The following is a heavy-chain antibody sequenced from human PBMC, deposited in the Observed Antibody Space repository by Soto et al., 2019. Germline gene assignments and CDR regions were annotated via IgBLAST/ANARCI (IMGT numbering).Heavy chain of an antibody. CDR3: ARESFWSGYYTSASEYYGMDV. D-gene: IGHD3-3*01. Sequence: GXSVKVSCRASGYTFTGYYMHWVRQAPGQGLEWMGWINPNSGGTNYAQKFQGWVTMTRDTSISTAYMELSRLRSDDTAVYYCARESFWSGYYTSASEYYGMDVWGQGTTVTVSS. CDR2: INPNSGGT. CDR1: GYTFTGYY. V-gene: IGHV1-2*04. J-gene: IGHJ6*02.